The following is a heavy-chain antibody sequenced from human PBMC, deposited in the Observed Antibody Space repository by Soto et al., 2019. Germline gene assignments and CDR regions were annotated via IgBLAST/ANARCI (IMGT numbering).Heavy chain of an antibody. CDR1: GFTFSRYW. CDR3: ARGRSASYDFWSGDDY. Sequence: GGSLRLSCAASGFTFSRYWMTWVRQAPGKGLEWVANIKQDGSEKYYVDSVKGRFTISRDNAKNSPYLQMNILRAEDTAVYFCARGRSASYDFWSGDDYWGQGTLVTVSS. V-gene: IGHV3-7*03. J-gene: IGHJ4*02. CDR2: IKQDGSEK. D-gene: IGHD3-3*01.